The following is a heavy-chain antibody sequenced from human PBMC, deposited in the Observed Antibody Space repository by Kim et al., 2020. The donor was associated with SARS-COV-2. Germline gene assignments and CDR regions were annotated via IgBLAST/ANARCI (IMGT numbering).Heavy chain of an antibody. Sequence: SETLSLTCTVSGGSISSSSYYWGWIRQPPGKGLEWIGSIYYSGSTYYNPSLKSRVTISVDTSKNQFSLKLSSVTAADTAVYYCARLKWAIFGVVISNLYSRHYFDYWGQGTLVTVSS. D-gene: IGHD3-3*01. CDR3: ARLKWAIFGVVISNLYSRHYFDY. CDR1: GGSISSSSYY. CDR2: IYYSGST. V-gene: IGHV4-39*01. J-gene: IGHJ4*02.